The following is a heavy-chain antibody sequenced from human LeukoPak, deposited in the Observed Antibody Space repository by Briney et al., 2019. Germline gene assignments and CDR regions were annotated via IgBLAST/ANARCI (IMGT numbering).Heavy chain of an antibody. Sequence: PGGSLRLSCAASGFTFSSYYMNWVRQAPGKGLEWIGSIYYSGSTYYNPSLRSRVTISVDTSKNQFSLRLGSVTAADTAVYYCARVQSRLSWFDPWGQGTLVTVSS. CDR1: GFTFSSYY. CDR2: IYYSGST. J-gene: IGHJ5*02. V-gene: IGHV4-39*07. CDR3: ARVQSRLSWFDP.